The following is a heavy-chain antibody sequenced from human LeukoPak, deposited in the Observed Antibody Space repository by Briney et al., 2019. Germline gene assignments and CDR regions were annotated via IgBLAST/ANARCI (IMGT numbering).Heavy chain of an antibody. CDR1: GFTFSSYA. V-gene: IGHV3-23*01. CDR3: AKFPFIVGATREPY. J-gene: IGHJ4*02. CDR2: ISGSGGST. D-gene: IGHD1-26*01. Sequence: PGGSLRLSCAASGFTFSSYAMSWVRQAPGKGLEWVSAISGSGGSTYYADSVKGRFTISRDNSKNTLYLQMNSLRAEDTTVYYCAKFPFIVGATREPYWGQGTLVTVSS.